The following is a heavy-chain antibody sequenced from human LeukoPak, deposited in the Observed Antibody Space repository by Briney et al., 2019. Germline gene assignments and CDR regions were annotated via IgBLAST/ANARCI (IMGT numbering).Heavy chain of an antibody. D-gene: IGHD2-15*01. Sequence: GGSLRLSCAASGFTVSSNYMSWVRQAPGKGLEWVSVIYSGGSTYYADSVKGRFTISRDNSKNTLYLQMNSLRVEDTAVYYCARYYCSGGSCYEYWGQGTLVTVSP. V-gene: IGHV3-53*01. CDR3: ARYYCSGGSCYEY. CDR1: GFTVSSNY. J-gene: IGHJ4*02. CDR2: IYSGGST.